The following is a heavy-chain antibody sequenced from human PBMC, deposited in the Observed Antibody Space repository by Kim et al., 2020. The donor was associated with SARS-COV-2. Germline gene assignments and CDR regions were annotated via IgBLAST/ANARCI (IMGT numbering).Heavy chain of an antibody. Sequence: GGSLRLSCAASGFTFSTYGMSWDRQAPGKGLEWVSSIRGSGGDTFNADSVKGRFTTSRDNSMNTLYLQMNSLTAEDPTVYNSRKDGTTGSPVYWMDVWG. CDR3: RKDGTTGSPVYWMDV. CDR2: IRGSGGDT. V-gene: IGHV3-23*01. D-gene: IGHD1-26*01. J-gene: IGHJ6*02. CDR1: GFTFSTYG.